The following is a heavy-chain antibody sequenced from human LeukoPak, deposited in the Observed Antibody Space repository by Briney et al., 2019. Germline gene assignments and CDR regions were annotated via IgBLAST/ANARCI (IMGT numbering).Heavy chain of an antibody. V-gene: IGHV4-4*07. J-gene: IGHJ3*02. Sequence: SETLSLTCTVSGYSISSGYYWGWIRQPAGKGLEWIGRIYTSGSTNYNPSLKSRVTMSVDTSKNQFSLKLSSVTAADTAVYYCASGSDDAFDIWGQGTMVTVSS. CDR3: ASGSDDAFDI. CDR2: IYTSGST. CDR1: GYSISSGYY. D-gene: IGHD1-1*01.